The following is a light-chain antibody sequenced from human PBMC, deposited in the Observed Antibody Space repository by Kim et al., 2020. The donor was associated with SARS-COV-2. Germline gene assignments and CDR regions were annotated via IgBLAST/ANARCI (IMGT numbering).Light chain of an antibody. CDR1: QSVSSSY. V-gene: IGKV3-20*01. Sequence: LGETPTLSGRASQSVSSSYLAWHQQKPGPAPRLLIYGATSRATGTPDRFSGSGSGTDFTLTISRLEPEDFAVYYCQQYGSSPGTFGQGTKVDIK. CDR3: QQYGSSPGT. J-gene: IGKJ1*01. CDR2: GAT.